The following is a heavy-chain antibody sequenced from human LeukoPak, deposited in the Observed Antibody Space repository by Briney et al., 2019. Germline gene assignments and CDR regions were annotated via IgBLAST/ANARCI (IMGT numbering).Heavy chain of an antibody. CDR3: ARDNPLYGSGSYEDY. CDR1: GFTFSSYA. CDR2: ISYDGSNK. Sequence: GGSLRLSCAASGFTFSSYAMHWVRQAPGKGLEWVAVISYDGSNKYYADSVKGRFTISRDNSKNTLYLQMNSLRAEDTAVYYCARDNPLYGSGSYEDYWGQGTLVTVSS. D-gene: IGHD3-10*01. J-gene: IGHJ4*02. V-gene: IGHV3-30-3*01.